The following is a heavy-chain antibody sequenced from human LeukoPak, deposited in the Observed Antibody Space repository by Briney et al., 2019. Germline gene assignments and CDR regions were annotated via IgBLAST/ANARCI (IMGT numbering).Heavy chain of an antibody. CDR2: ISGSGGNI. CDR1: GFTFSSYE. CDR3: ARGFLFPYYFDN. Sequence: GGSLRLCCAASGFTFSSYEMNWVRQAPGKGLEWVSYISGSGGNIYYADSVKGRFTITRDNAKNSLFLQMNSLRGEDTAVYYCARGFLFPYYFDNWGQGTLVTVSS. J-gene: IGHJ4*02. V-gene: IGHV3-48*03.